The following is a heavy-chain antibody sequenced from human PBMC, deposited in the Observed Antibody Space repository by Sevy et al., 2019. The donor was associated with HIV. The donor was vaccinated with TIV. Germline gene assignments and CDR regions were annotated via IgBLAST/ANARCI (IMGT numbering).Heavy chain of an antibody. V-gene: IGHV1-8*01. CDR1: GYTFTSYD. CDR2: MNPDSGKR. CDR3: ARADLDSSTFFYYYGMDV. Sequence: ASVKVSCKTSGYTFTSYDINWVRQATGQGLEWMGWMNPDSGKRGYAQKFQGRVTMTRNTSISTAKMELRSLRSEDSAVYYCARADLDSSTFFYYYGMDVWGQGTTVTVSS. J-gene: IGHJ6*02. D-gene: IGHD6-13*01.